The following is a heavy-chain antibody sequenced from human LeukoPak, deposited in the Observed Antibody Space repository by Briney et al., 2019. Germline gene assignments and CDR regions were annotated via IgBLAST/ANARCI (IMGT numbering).Heavy chain of an antibody. CDR2: ISAYNGNT. V-gene: IGHV1-18*01. CDR1: GYTFTSYG. D-gene: IGHD3-10*01. Sequence: ASVKVSCKASGYTFTSYGISWVRQAPGQGLEWMGWISAYNGNTNYAQKLQGRVTMTTDTSTSTAYMELRSLRSDDTAVYYCARDLLTYYGSGSYSPDYWGQGTLVTVSS. CDR3: ARDLLTYYGSGSYSPDY. J-gene: IGHJ4*02.